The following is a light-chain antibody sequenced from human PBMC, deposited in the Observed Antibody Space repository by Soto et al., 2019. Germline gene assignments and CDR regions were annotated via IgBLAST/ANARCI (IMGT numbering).Light chain of an antibody. Sequence: QSVLTQPPSVSGAPGQRVTIFCTGNIGAGYDVHWYQQLPGTAPKLLIYGNSNRPSGVPDRFSGSKSGTSASLAITGLQAEDEADYYCQSDDSSLSGYVFGTGTKVTVL. CDR1: IGAGYD. J-gene: IGLJ1*01. CDR3: QSDDSSLSGYV. V-gene: IGLV1-40*01. CDR2: GNS.